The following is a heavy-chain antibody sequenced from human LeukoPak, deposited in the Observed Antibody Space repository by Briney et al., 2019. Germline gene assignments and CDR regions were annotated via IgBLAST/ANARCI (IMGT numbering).Heavy chain of an antibody. J-gene: IGHJ3*01. V-gene: IGHV3-30*04. Sequence: GGSLRLSCAASGFTFSNFAIRWVRQAPGKGLEWVAVISSDGSNKYYADSVKGRFTISRDNHKNTLYVEMYSLTAEDTAVYYCARENYYHSGSYHTLGALDVWGQGTVVTVSS. CDR2: ISSDGSNK. CDR1: GFTFSNFA. D-gene: IGHD3-10*01. CDR3: ARENYYHSGSYHTLGALDV.